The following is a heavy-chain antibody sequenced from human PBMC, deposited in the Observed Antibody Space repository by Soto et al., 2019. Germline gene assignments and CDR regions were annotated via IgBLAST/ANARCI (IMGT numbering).Heavy chain of an antibody. CDR1: GYTFSSYD. Sequence: QVQLVQSGAEVKKPGASVKVSCKASGYTFSSYDINWVRQATGQELEWMGWMIPNSGKIGYAQKFQGRLTMTRNTSISTAYMELSSLRSEDTAVYYCARDYGDYSGDYWGKGTLVTVSS. V-gene: IGHV1-8*01. D-gene: IGHD4-17*01. CDR3: ARDYGDYSGDY. J-gene: IGHJ4*02. CDR2: MIPNSGKI.